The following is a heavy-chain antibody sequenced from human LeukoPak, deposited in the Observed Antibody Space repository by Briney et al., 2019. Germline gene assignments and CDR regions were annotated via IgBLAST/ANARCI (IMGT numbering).Heavy chain of an antibody. Sequence: GGSLRLSCAASGFTFSSYGMSWVRQAPGKGLEWVSAISGSGGSTYYADSVKGRFTISRDNSKNTLYLQMNSLRAEDTAVYYCAKDLTMVRGVMSGYYFDYWGQGTLVTVSS. J-gene: IGHJ4*02. CDR2: ISGSGGST. CDR1: GFTFSSYG. CDR3: AKDLTMVRGVMSGYYFDY. D-gene: IGHD3-10*01. V-gene: IGHV3-23*01.